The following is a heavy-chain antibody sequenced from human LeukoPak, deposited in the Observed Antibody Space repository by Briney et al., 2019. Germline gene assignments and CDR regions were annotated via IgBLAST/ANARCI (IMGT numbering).Heavy chain of an antibody. CDR3: VRTMTREWGGWYDNDY. V-gene: IGHV4-4*07. CDR2: ISSRGYT. Sequence: SETLSLTCTVSGSSVSNHWWIWIRQPAGKVLEWIGRISSRGYTNYNPSLKSRVAMSVDTSKNQFSLKLNSVTAADTAVYYCVRTMTREWGGWYDNDYWGRGTLVTVSS. J-gene: IGHJ4*03. CDR1: GSSVSNHW. D-gene: IGHD6-19*01.